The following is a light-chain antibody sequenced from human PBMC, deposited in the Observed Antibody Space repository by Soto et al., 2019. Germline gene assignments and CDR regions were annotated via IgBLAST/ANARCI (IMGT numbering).Light chain of an antibody. V-gene: IGLV2-8*01. Sequence: QSALTEPPSASGSPGQSVTISCTGTSSDVGAYNFVSWYQQHPGRAPKLLIYEVTKRPSGVPDRFSASTSGNTASLTISGLQAEDAADYYCCSHAGDTMWVLGGGTKLTVL. CDR3: CSHAGDTMWV. CDR2: EVT. J-gene: IGLJ3*02. CDR1: SSDVGAYNF.